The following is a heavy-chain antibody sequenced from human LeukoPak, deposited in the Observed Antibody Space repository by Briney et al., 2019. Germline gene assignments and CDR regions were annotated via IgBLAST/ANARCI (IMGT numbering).Heavy chain of an antibody. J-gene: IGHJ4*02. D-gene: IGHD3-10*01. CDR1: GYTFTGYY. Sequence: ASVKVSCKASGYTFTGYYMHWVRQAPGQGLEWMGWINPNSGGTNYAQKFQGRVTMTRDTSISTAYMELSRLRSDDTAVYYCARSVVRYYGSGSYYNDYWGQGTLVTVSS. CDR3: ARSVVRYYGSGSYYNDY. CDR2: INPNSGGT. V-gene: IGHV1-2*02.